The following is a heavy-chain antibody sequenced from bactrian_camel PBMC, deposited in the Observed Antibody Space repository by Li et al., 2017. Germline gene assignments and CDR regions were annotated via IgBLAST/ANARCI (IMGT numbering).Heavy chain of an antibody. CDR3: AVMVGALPFGPMCRRWLGH. CDR2: ISSDRSL. D-gene: IGHD5*01. J-gene: IGHJ4*01. Sequence: HVQLVESGGGTVKPGGSLRLSCQASGYSTSGSYCMGWYRQGPGDECELVSSISSDRSLYYADSLKGRFTISQDNAKNTVYLQMNMLKPEDTGVYVCAVMVGALPFGPMCRRWLGHWGQGTQVTVS. CDR1: GYSTSGSYC. V-gene: IGHV3S55*01.